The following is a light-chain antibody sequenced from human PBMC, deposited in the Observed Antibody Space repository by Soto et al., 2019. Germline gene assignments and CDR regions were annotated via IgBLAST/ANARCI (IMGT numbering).Light chain of an antibody. Sequence: DIQMTQSPSALSASIRDRVTITCRASQGIGNYVAWFQVKPGKVPKRLIYAASSLQSGVPSRFSGYGSGTEFTLTISRLEPEDSAVYLCQQYGDSPSTFGQGTKVDIK. V-gene: IGKV1-17*03. J-gene: IGKJ2*01. CDR1: QGIGNY. CDR2: AAS. CDR3: QQYGDSPST.